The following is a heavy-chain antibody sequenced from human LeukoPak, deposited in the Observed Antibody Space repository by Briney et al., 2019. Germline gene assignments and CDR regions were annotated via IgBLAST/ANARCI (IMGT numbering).Heavy chain of an antibody. CDR1: GFTFSSYA. J-gene: IGHJ4*02. CDR2: ISGSGGNT. V-gene: IGHV3-23*01. Sequence: GGSLRLSCAASGFTFSSYAMTWVRQAPGKGLEWVSDISGSGGNTYYADSVKGRFTISRDNSKNTMYLQMNSLRAEDTAVYYCARIYCSSTNCYDPQPRPYDYWGQGTLVTVSS. CDR3: ARIYCSSTNCYDPQPRPYDY. D-gene: IGHD2-2*01.